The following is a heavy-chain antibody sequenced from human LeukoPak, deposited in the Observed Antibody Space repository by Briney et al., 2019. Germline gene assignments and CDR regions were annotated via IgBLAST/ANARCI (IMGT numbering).Heavy chain of an antibody. J-gene: IGHJ4*02. Sequence: GGSLRLSCVTSGFTFSSYAMTWVRQPPGKGLEWVAAISASGDKTYYADSVKGRFIISRDNAKNSLYLQMNSLRAEDTAVYYCARARYSDYWGQGTLVTVSS. CDR3: ARARYSDY. CDR2: ISASGDKT. V-gene: IGHV3-23*01. CDR1: GFTFSSYA.